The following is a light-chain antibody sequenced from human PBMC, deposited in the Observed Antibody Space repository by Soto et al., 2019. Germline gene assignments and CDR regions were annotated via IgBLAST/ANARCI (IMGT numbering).Light chain of an antibody. Sequence: EIVMTQSPATLSVSPGERATLSCGASQSVSSNLAWYQQKPGQAPRLLIYGASTRATGIPARFSGSGSGTDFTLTISSLEPEDFAVYYCQQRSNWPWTFGQGTKVDI. CDR1: QSVSSN. CDR3: QQRSNWPWT. CDR2: GAS. J-gene: IGKJ1*01. V-gene: IGKV3-15*01.